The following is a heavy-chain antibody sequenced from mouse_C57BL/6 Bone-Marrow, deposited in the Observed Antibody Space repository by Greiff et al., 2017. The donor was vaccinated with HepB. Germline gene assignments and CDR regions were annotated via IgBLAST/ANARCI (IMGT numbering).Heavy chain of an antibody. CDR2: IDPENGDT. V-gene: IGHV14-4*01. J-gene: IGHJ2*01. CDR3: TSYDGYY. CDR1: GFNIKDDY. D-gene: IGHD2-3*01. Sequence: EVQLKESGAELVRPGASVKLSCTASGFNIKDDYMHWVKQRPEQGLEWIGWIDPENGDTEYASKFQGKATITADTSSNTAYLQLSSLTSEDTAVYYCTSYDGYYWGQATTLTVSS.